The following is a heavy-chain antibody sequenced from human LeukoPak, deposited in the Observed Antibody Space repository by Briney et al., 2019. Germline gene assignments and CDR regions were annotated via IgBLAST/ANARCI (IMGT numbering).Heavy chain of an antibody. V-gene: IGHV1-24*01. CDR3: ARAGVGYCSGTSCYDC. Sequence: GASVKVSCKVSGYTLTELSMHWVRQAPGKGLEWMGGFDPEDGETIYAQKFQGRVTMTEDTSTDTAYMELSSLRSEDTAVYYCARAGVGYCSGTSCYDCWGQGTLVTVSS. CDR1: GYTLTELS. CDR2: FDPEDGET. J-gene: IGHJ4*02. D-gene: IGHD2-2*01.